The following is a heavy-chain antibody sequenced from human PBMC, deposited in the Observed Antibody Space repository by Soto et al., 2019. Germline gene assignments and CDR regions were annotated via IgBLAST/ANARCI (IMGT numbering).Heavy chain of an antibody. J-gene: IGHJ4*02. CDR2: ISGSGGST. Sequence: GGSLRLSCAASGFTFSSYAISWVRQAPGKGLEWVSAISGSGGSTYYADSVKGRFTISRDNSKNTLYLQMNSLRAEDTAVYYCAKGRISTAWFGESIDYWGQGTLVTVSS. V-gene: IGHV3-23*01. D-gene: IGHD3-10*01. CDR3: AKGRISTAWFGESIDY. CDR1: GFTFSSYA.